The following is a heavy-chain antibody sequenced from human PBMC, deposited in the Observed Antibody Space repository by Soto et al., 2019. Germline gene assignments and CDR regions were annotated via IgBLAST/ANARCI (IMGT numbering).Heavy chain of an antibody. V-gene: IGHV1-18*01. CDR3: TRVWDVGVACALGY. D-gene: IGHD3-3*01. Sequence: QVQLVQSGPEVKKPGASVKVSCKASGYSFTTFGVIWLRQAPGQGLEWMGWISTFNGNRNYAQKFQDRVALTADTSTSTAYMELRSLRSDVTAVYYCTRVWDVGVACALGYWGQGSLVIVS. CDR1: GYSFTTFG. J-gene: IGHJ4*02. CDR2: ISTFNGNR.